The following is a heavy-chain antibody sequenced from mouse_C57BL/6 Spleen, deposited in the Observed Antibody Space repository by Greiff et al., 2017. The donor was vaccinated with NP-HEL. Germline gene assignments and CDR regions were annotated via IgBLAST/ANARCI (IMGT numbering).Heavy chain of an antibody. D-gene: IGHD1-1*01. CDR3: ARSQTYYYGSSYRWYVDV. Sequence: VQLQQPGAELVMPGASVKLSCKASGYTFTSYWMHWVKQRPGQGLEWIGEIDPSDSYTNYNQKFKGKSTLTVDKSSSTAYMQLSSLTSEDSAVYYCARSQTYYYGSSYRWYVDVWGTGTTVTVSS. J-gene: IGHJ1*03. V-gene: IGHV1-69*01. CDR1: GYTFTSYW. CDR2: IDPSDSYT.